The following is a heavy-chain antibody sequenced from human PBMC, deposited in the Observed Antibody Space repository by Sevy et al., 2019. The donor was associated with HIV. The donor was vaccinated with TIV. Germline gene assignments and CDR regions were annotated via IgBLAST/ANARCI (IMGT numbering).Heavy chain of an antibody. CDR3: ARNLRFGLDAFDI. CDR2: IYSSGST. V-gene: IGHV3-53*01. D-gene: IGHD3-16*01. CDR1: GFTVSTNY. Sequence: GGSLRLSCAASGFTVSTNYMNWVRQAPGKGLEWVSLIYSSGSTFYADSVKGRFTITRDNSENTVYLQMNSLRAEDTALYYCARNLRFGLDAFDIWGQGTWVTVSS. J-gene: IGHJ3*02.